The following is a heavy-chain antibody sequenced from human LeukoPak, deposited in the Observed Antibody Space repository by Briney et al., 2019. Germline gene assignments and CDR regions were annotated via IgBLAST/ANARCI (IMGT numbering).Heavy chain of an antibody. V-gene: IGHV4-34*01. Sequence: PSETLSLTCAVYGGSFSDYYWSWIRQPPGKGLEWIGEINHSGSTNYNPSLKSRVTISVDTSKNQFSLKLSSVTAADTAVYYCARGKGMILASPSDYWGQGTLVTVSS. CDR2: INHSGST. J-gene: IGHJ4*02. CDR1: GGSFSDYY. CDR3: ARGKGMILASPSDY. D-gene: IGHD3-22*01.